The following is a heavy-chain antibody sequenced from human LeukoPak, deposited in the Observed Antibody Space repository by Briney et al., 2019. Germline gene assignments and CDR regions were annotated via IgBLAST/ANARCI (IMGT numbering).Heavy chain of an antibody. J-gene: IGHJ4*02. Sequence: GRSLRPSCAASGFTFSDYYMSWIRQAPGKGLEWVSYISSSGSTIYYADSVRGRFTTSRDNAKNSLYLQMNSLRAEDTAVYYCAREGYGLAAAGTSFDYWGQGTLVTVSS. CDR1: GFTFSDYY. D-gene: IGHD6-13*01. CDR3: AREGYGLAAAGTSFDY. CDR2: ISSSGSTI. V-gene: IGHV3-11*01.